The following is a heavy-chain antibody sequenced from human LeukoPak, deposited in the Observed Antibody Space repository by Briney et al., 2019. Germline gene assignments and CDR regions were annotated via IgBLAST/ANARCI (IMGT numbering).Heavy chain of an antibody. V-gene: IGHV3-21*05. Sequence: GGSLRLSCAVSGFAIDDDGMTWVRQAPGKGLEWVSYISTYSSYRNYADSVKGRFTISRDNAKNSLYLQMNSLRAEDTAVYYCAELGITMIGGVWGKGTTVTISS. CDR3: AELGITMIGGV. J-gene: IGHJ6*04. D-gene: IGHD3-10*02. CDR2: ISTYSSYR. CDR1: GFAIDDDG.